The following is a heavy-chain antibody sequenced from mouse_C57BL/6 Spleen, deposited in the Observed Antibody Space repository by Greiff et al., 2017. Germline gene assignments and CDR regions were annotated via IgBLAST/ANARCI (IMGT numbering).Heavy chain of an antibody. CDR2: IDPETGGT. CDR3: TRTDLGRGGYCDY. Sequence: QVQLQQSGAELVRPGASVTLSCKASGYTFTDYEMHWVKQTPVHGLEWIGAIDPETGGTAYNQKFKGKAILTADKSSSTAYMELRSLTSEDSAVYYCTRTDLGRGGYCDYWGQGTTLTVSS. V-gene: IGHV1-15*01. CDR1: GYTFTDYE. D-gene: IGHD4-1*01. J-gene: IGHJ2*01.